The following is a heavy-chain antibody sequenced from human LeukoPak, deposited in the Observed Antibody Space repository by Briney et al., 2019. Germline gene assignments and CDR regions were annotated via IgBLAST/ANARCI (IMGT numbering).Heavy chain of an antibody. CDR2: IYDSGST. Sequence: SETLSLTCTVSGGSIRSYYWSWIRQPPGKGLEWVGYIYDSGSTSYNPSLKSRVTISVDTSKNQFSLKVTSVTAADTAVYYCARDNDSRDPPHFDYWGQGTLVTVSS. V-gene: IGHV4-59*01. CDR1: GGSIRSYY. J-gene: IGHJ4*02. CDR3: ARDNDSRDPPHFDY. D-gene: IGHD3-16*01.